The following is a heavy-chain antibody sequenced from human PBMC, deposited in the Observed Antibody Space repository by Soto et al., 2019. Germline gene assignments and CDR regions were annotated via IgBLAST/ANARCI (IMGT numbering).Heavy chain of an antibody. J-gene: IGHJ4*02. CDR1: GDSLNSGHW. CDR2: IYHSGNT. CDR3: AXLHYYIYSGGPPLYYFDH. Sequence: SETLSLTCAVSGDSLNSGHWWSGVRQPPGKGLEWIAEIYHSGNTVYNPSLKSRVTVSVDNSKNQFSLNLTSVTAADTAVYYCAXLHYYIYSGGPPLYYFDHWGQGALVTVSS. V-gene: IGHV4-4*02. D-gene: IGHD3-10*01.